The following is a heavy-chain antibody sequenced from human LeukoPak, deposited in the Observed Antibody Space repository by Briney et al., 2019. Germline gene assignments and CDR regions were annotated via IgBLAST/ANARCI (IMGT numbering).Heavy chain of an antibody. J-gene: IGHJ4*02. CDR1: GYTFTGYY. Sequence: ASVKVSCKASGYTFTGYYMHWVRQAPGQGLEWMGWINPNSGGTNYAQKFQGRVTMTRDTSISTAYMELSRLRSDDTAVYYCARDPSVPYGDYYFDYWGQGTLVTVSS. V-gene: IGHV1-2*02. CDR2: INPNSGGT. CDR3: ARDPSVPYGDYYFDY. D-gene: IGHD4-17*01.